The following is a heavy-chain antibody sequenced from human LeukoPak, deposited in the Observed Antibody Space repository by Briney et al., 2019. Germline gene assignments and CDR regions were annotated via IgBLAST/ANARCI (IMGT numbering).Heavy chain of an antibody. CDR1: GGSFSGYY. V-gene: IGHV4-34*01. J-gene: IGHJ4*02. D-gene: IGHD1-26*01. CDR3: ARLDNGRGAFDY. CDR2: INHSGST. Sequence: PSETLSLTCAVYGGSFSGYYWSWIRQPPGKGLEWIGEINHSGSTNYNPSLKSRVTISVDTSKNQFSLKLSSVTAADTAVYYCARLDNGRGAFDYWGQGTLVTVSS.